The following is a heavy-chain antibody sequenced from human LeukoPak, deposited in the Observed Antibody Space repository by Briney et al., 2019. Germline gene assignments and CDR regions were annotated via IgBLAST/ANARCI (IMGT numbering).Heavy chain of an antibody. CDR2: ISYSGST. V-gene: IGHV4-59*01. CDR3: AKSHPAVTTTDWYFDF. Sequence: SETLSLTCSASGDSISSDYWSWIRQPPGKGLEWIGYISYSGSTKSNPALKSRVTISGDRSKNQFSLKMTSVTAADTAVYYCAKSHPAVTTTDWYFDFWGRGTLVTVSS. CDR1: GDSISSDY. J-gene: IGHJ2*01. D-gene: IGHD4-17*01.